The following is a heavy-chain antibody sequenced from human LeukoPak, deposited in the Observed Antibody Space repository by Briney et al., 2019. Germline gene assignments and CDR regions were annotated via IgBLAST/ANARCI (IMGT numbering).Heavy chain of an antibody. J-gene: IGHJ3*02. Sequence: GRSLRLSCAASGFTFDDYAMHWVRQAPGKGLEWVSLISGDGGSTYYADSVKGRFTISRDDSKNSLYLQMNSLRTEDTALYYCAKDAKYYDYVWGSYRYGGDAFDIWGQGTMVTVSS. CDR3: AKDAKYYDYVWGSYRYGGDAFDI. CDR1: GFTFDDYA. V-gene: IGHV3-43*02. D-gene: IGHD3-16*02. CDR2: ISGDGGST.